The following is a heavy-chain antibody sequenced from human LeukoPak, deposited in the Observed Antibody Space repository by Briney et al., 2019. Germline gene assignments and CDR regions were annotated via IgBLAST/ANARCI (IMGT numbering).Heavy chain of an antibody. CDR3: AKGGASVTRYVDY. D-gene: IGHD4-17*01. J-gene: IGHJ4*02. CDR1: GFTFSSYS. Sequence: PGGSLRLSCAASGFTFSSYSMQWVRQTPGKGLEWVGIMSNSGENTFYGEAVKGRFTLSRDNSQNTLYLQMNSLRPEDTAVYYCAKGGASVTRYVDYWGQGTLVTVSS. CDR2: MSNSGENT. V-gene: IGHV3-30*18.